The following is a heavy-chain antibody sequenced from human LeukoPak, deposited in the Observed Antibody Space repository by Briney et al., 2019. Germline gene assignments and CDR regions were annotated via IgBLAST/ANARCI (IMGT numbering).Heavy chain of an antibody. CDR1: GFTFSDYY. CDR2: NSGVASDI. J-gene: IGHJ6*02. V-gene: IGHV3-11*01. Sequence: PGGSLRLSCAASGFTFSDYYMTWIRQAPGKGLEWVPYNSGVASDIHYADSVKGRFTISRDNAKNSVYLQVNSLRAEDTAVYYCARGGAHGMDVWGQGTTVTVSS. D-gene: IGHD1-26*01. CDR3: ARGGAHGMDV.